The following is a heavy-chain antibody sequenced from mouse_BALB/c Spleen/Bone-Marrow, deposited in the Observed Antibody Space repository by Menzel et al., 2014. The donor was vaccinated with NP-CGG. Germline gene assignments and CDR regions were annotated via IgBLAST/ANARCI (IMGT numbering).Heavy chain of an antibody. D-gene: IGHD1-1*01. V-gene: IGHV7-3*02. Sequence: EVMLAESGGGLVQPGGSLRLSCATSGLTFTDYYMSWVCQPLGKALEWLGFIRNKANGYTTEYSASVKGRFTISRDNSQSILYLQMNTLRAEDSATYYCARDEHYGIYWSFDLWGAGTPLT. CDR1: GLTFTDYY. CDR3: ARDEHYGIYWSFDL. J-gene: IGHJ1*01. CDR2: IRNKANGYTT.